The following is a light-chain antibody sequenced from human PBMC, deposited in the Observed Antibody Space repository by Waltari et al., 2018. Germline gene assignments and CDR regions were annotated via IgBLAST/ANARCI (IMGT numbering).Light chain of an antibody. CDR2: HAS. V-gene: IGKV3-20*01. Sequence: SGRASQSIGTYLTWYQQRPGQAPRLLIYHASSRATGIPDRFSGSGSGTDFSLTINRLEPEDFAVYYCQMYVKLPVTFGQGTKVELK. CDR1: QSIGTY. CDR3: QMYVKLPVT. J-gene: IGKJ1*01.